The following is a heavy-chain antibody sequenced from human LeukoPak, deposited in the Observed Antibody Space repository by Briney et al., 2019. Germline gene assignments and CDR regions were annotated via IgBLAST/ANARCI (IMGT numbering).Heavy chain of an antibody. Sequence: SETLSLTCAVYGGSFSGYYWSWIRQPPGKGLEWIGEINHSGSANYNPSLKSRVTISVDTSKNQFSLRLSSVTASDTAVYYCARTPRDGYNSPYFDYWGQGTLVTVSS. J-gene: IGHJ4*02. CDR1: GGSFSGYY. CDR3: ARTPRDGYNSPYFDY. V-gene: IGHV4-34*01. CDR2: INHSGSA. D-gene: IGHD5-24*01.